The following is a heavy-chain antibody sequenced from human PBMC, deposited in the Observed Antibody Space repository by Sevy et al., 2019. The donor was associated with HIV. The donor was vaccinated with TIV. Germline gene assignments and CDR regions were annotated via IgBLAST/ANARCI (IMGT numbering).Heavy chain of an antibody. CDR2: INHSGGT. J-gene: IGHJ3*02. Sequence: SETLSLTCAVYGGSFSGFYWSWIRQPPGKGLEWIGEINHSGGTNYNPSLKSRVTISVDPSKNQFSPKLNSVTAADTAVYYCARHGTGGSCSHAFDIWGQGTMVTVSS. CDR3: ARHGTGGSCSHAFDI. V-gene: IGHV4-34*01. CDR1: GGSFSGFY. D-gene: IGHD2-15*01.